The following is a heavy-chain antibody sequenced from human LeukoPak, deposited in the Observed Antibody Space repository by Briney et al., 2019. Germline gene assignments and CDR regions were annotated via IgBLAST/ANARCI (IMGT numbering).Heavy chain of an antibody. J-gene: IGHJ6*02. Sequence: GGSLRLSCAASGFTVNSNYMSWVRQAPGKGLEWVSIIYSGGSGGHTYYADSVKGRFTISRDNSKNTLDLQMNSLRAEDTAVYYCAKVSAYLWFGDPLSPHYGMDVWGQGTTVTVSS. V-gene: IGHV3-53*01. D-gene: IGHD3-10*01. CDR1: GFTVNSNY. CDR2: IYSGGSGGHT. CDR3: AKVSAYLWFGDPLSPHYGMDV.